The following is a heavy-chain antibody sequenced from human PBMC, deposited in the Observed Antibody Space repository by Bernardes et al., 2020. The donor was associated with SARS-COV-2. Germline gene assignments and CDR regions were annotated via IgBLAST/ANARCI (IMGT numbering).Heavy chain of an antibody. CDR3: ARAVETGWFDP. CDR1: GYTFTSYD. V-gene: IGHV1-8*01. Sequence: ASVKVSCKASGYTFTSYDINWVRQATGQGLEWMGWMNPNSGNTGYAQKLQGRVTMTTDTSTSTAYMELRSLRSDDTAVYYCARAVETGWFDPWGQGTLVTVSS. D-gene: IGHD6-19*01. CDR2: MNPNSGNT. J-gene: IGHJ5*02.